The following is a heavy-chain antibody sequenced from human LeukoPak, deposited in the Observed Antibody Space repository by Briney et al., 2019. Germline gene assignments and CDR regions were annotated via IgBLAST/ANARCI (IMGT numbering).Heavy chain of an antibody. CDR2: INSDGSST. CDR1: GFTFSSYW. J-gene: IGHJ4*02. V-gene: IGHV3-74*01. CDR3: AKISGIPAGSDYYFEY. D-gene: IGHD6-13*01. Sequence: GGSLRLSCAASGFTFSSYWMHWVRQAPGKGLVWVSRINSDGSSTSYADSVKGRFTISRDNAKNTLYLQVNSLRAEDTAVYYCAKISGIPAGSDYYFEYWGQGTLVTVSS.